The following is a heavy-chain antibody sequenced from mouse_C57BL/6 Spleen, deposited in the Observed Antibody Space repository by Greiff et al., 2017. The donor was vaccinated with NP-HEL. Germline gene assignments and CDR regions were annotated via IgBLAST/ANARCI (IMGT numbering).Heavy chain of an antibody. Sequence: VQLQQPGAELVKPGASVQLSCKASGSTFTSYWMHWVKQRPGHGLEWIGMIHPNSGSTNYNEKFKSKATLTVDKSASTAYMQLSSLTSEDSAVYYCARHADYDDYFDYWGQGTTLTVSS. J-gene: IGHJ2*01. CDR1: GSTFTSYW. CDR3: ARHADYDDYFDY. V-gene: IGHV1-64*01. CDR2: IHPNSGST. D-gene: IGHD2-4*01.